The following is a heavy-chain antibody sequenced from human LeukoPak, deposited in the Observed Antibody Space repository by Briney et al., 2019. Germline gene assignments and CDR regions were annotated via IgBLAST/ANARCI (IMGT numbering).Heavy chain of an antibody. V-gene: IGHV5-10-1*01. Sequence: GESLRISCKGYGYSFTSYWISWVRQMPGKGLEWMGRIDPSDSYINYSPPFQGHVTFSADKSIGTAYLQWSSLKASDTAMYYCARQGSRDANDYWGQGTLVTVSS. CDR2: IDPSDSYI. CDR1: GYSFTSYW. CDR3: ARQGSRDANDY. J-gene: IGHJ4*02. D-gene: IGHD5-24*01.